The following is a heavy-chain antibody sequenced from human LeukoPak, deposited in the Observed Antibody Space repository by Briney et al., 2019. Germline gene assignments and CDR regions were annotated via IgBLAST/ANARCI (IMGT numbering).Heavy chain of an antibody. J-gene: IGHJ6*02. V-gene: IGHV3-21*01. Sequence: PGGSLRLSCAASGFTFSSYSMNWVRQAPGKGLEWVSSISSSSSYIYYADSVKGRFTISRDNAKNSLYLQMNSLRAEDTAVYYCARDIRRRGSGSVWSQGTTVTVSS. CDR2: ISSSSSYI. CDR1: GFTFSSYS. D-gene: IGHD3-10*01. CDR3: ARDIRRRGSGSV.